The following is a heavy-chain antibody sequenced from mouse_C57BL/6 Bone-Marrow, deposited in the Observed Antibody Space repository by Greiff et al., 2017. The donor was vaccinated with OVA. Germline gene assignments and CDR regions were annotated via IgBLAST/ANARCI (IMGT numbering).Heavy chain of an antibody. CDR2: IYPRSGNT. CDR1: GYTFTSYG. Sequence: VQVVESGAELARPGASVKLSCKASGYTFTSYGISWVKQRTGQGLEWIGEIYPRSGNTYYNEKFKGKATLTADKSSSTAYMELRSLTSEDSAVYFCASSVVITTVVATDYFDYWGQGTTLTVSS. V-gene: IGHV1-81*01. CDR3: ASSVVITTVVATDYFDY. J-gene: IGHJ2*01. D-gene: IGHD1-1*01.